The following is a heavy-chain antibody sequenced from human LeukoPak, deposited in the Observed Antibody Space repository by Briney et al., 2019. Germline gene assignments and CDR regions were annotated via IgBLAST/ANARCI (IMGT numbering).Heavy chain of an antibody. Sequence: SATLSLTFTVSGGSISSYYWSWIRQPAGKGLGWIGRIYTSGSTNYNPSLKSRVTMSVDTSKNQFSLKLSSVTAADTAVYYCARDIAARPWWYFDLWGRGTLVTVSS. CDR3: ARDIAARPWWYFDL. D-gene: IGHD6-6*01. CDR2: IYTSGST. CDR1: GGSISSYY. J-gene: IGHJ2*01. V-gene: IGHV4-4*07.